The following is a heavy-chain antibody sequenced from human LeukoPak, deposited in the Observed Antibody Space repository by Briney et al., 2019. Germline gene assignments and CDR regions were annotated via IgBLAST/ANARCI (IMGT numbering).Heavy chain of an antibody. J-gene: IGHJ6*03. CDR1: GFTFTDYY. V-gene: IGHV3-11*01. Sequence: GGSLRLSCAASGFTFTDYYMSWIRQAPGKGLEWVSYISSSGSTIYYADSVKGRFTISRDNAKNSLYVQMNSLRAEDTAVYYCAKDGGYLVVYYYYMDVWGKGTTVTVSS. CDR2: ISSSGSTI. D-gene: IGHD2-15*01. CDR3: AKDGGYLVVYYYYMDV.